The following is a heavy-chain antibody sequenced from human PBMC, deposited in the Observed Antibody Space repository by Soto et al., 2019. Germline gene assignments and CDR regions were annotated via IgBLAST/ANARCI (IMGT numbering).Heavy chain of an antibody. Sequence: PGGSLRLSCAASGFTFSSYGMHWVRQAPGKGLEWVAVIWYDGSNKYYADSVKGRFTISRDNSKNTLYLQMNSLRAEDTAVYYCARDLSRGSGYDMRFDYWGQGTLVTVSS. J-gene: IGHJ4*02. V-gene: IGHV3-33*01. CDR2: IWYDGSNK. CDR1: GFTFSSYG. CDR3: ARDLSRGSGYDMRFDY. D-gene: IGHD5-12*01.